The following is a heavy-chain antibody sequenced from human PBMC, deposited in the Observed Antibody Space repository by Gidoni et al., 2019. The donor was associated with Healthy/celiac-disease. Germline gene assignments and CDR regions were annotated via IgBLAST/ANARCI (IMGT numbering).Heavy chain of an antibody. CDR1: GGSISSSSYD. D-gene: IGHD7-27*01. CDR2: IYYRGST. V-gene: IGHV4-39*01. J-gene: IGHJ4*02. CDR3: ARSPELGLFDY. Sequence: QLQLQESGTGLVKHSETLSLTCTVSGGSISSSSYDWGWVRLPPGKGREWNGSIYYRGSTYYNPSLKSLVTRSVDTSKNQFSLKLSAVTAADTAVYYCARSPELGLFDYWGQGTLVTVSS.